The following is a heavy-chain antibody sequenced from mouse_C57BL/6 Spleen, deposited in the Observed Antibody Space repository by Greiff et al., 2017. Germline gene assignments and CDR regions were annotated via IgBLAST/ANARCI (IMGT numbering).Heavy chain of an antibody. CDR2: ISDGGSYT. D-gene: IGHD2-1*01. CDR1: GFTFSSYA. CDR3: ARVRTMVKGVMDY. Sequence: DVQLVESGGGLVKPGGSLKLSCAASGFTFSSYAMSWVRQTPEQRLEWVATISDGGSYTYYPDNVKGRFTISRDNAKNNLYLQMSHLKSEDTAMYYCARVRTMVKGVMDYWGQGTSVTVSS. J-gene: IGHJ4*01. V-gene: IGHV5-4*01.